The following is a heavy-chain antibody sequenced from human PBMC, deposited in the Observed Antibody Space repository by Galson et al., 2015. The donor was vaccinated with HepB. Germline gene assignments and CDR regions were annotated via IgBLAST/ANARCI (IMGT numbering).Heavy chain of an antibody. J-gene: IGHJ6*02. D-gene: IGHD4-17*01. CDR2: ISHDGSDK. CDR3: ASSGDFDYYAMDD. CDR1: GFTFSSYG. V-gene: IGHV3-30*03. Sequence: SLRLSCAASGFTFSSYGMHWVRQAPGKGLEWVAVISHDGSDKYYADSVKGRFTISRDNSKNTLYLQMNSLRADDTAVYYCASSGDFDYYAMDDWGQGTTVTVSS.